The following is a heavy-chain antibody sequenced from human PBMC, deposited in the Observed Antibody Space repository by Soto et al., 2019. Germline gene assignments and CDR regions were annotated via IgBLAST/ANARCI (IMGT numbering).Heavy chain of an antibody. CDR3: ASNTYYSNAFHI. J-gene: IGHJ3*02. CDR2: INAGNGDI. CDR1: GHTLTTYA. D-gene: IGHD3-10*01. Sequence: ASVKVSCKASGHTLTTYAIYWVRQAPGQRLEWMGWINAGNGDIKYSQKFQGRVTFTRDTSASTAYMEMSSLRSEDTAVYYCASNTYYSNAFHIWGQGTMVTVSS. V-gene: IGHV1-3*01.